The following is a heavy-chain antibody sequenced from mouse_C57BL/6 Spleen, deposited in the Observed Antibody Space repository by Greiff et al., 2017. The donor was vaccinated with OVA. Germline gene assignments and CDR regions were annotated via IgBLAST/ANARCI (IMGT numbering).Heavy chain of an antibody. V-gene: IGHV1-55*01. CDR1: GYTFTSYW. CDR2: IYPGSGST. CDR3: ARSGGYDRVFPY. D-gene: IGHD2-2*01. Sequence: QVQLQQPGAELVKPGASVKMSCKASGYTFTSYWITWVKQRPGQGLEWIGDIYPGSGSTNYNEKFKSKATLTVDTSSSTAYMQLSSLTSEDSAVYYCARSGGYDRVFPYWGQGTLVTVSA. J-gene: IGHJ3*01.